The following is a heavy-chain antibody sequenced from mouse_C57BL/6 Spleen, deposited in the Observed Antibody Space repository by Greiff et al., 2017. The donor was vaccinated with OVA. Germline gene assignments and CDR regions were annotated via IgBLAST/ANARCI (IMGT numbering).Heavy chain of an antibody. V-gene: IGHV1-64*01. CDR3: AREESNYVGAMDY. CDR1: GYTFTSYW. J-gene: IGHJ4*01. CDR2: IHPNSGST. D-gene: IGHD2-5*01. Sequence: VQLQQPGAELVKPGASVKLSCKASGYTFTSYWMHWVKQRPGQGLEWIGMIHPNSGSTNYNEKFKSKATLTVDKSSSTAYMQLSSLTSEDSAVYYCAREESNYVGAMDYWGQGTSVTVSS.